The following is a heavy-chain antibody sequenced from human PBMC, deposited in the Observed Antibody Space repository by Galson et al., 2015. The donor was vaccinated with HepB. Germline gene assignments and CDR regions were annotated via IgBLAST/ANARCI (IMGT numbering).Heavy chain of an antibody. Sequence: SLRLSCAASGFTFSSYSMNWVRQAPGKGLEWVSYISSSSSTIYYADSVKGRFTISRDNAKNSLYLQMNSLRAEDTAVYYCARDLDKGFREFRYYFDYWGQGTLVTVSS. CDR1: GFTFSSYS. D-gene: IGHD3-10*01. V-gene: IGHV3-48*01. CDR3: ARDLDKGFREFRYYFDY. J-gene: IGHJ4*02. CDR2: ISSSSSTI.